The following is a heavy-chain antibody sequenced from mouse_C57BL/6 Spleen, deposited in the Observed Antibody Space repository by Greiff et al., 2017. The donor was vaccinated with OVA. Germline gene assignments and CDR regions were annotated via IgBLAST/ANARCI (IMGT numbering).Heavy chain of an antibody. J-gene: IGHJ1*03. CDR2: FHPYNDDT. D-gene: IGHD1-1*01. V-gene: IGHV1-47*01. CDR1: GYTFTTYP. Sequence: QVQLQQSGAELVKPGASVKMSCKASGYTFTTYPIEWMKQNHGKSLEWIGNFHPYNDDTTYNEKFKGKATLTVEKSSSTVYLELSRLTSDDSAVYYGARGSATVAPHWYFEVWGTGTTVTVSS. CDR3: ARGSATVAPHWYFEV.